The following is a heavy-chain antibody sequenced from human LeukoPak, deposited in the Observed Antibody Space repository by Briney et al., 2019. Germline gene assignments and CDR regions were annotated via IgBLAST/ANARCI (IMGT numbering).Heavy chain of an antibody. V-gene: IGHV4-39*01. Sequence: SETLSLTCTVSGGSISSSSYYWGWSRQPPGKGLEWIGSIYYSGSTYYNPSLKSRVTISVDTSKNQFSLKLSSVTAADTAVYYCARLARQPSWWLPGLGEDYWGQGTLVTVSS. D-gene: IGHD2-8*02. J-gene: IGHJ4*02. CDR3: ARLARQPSWWLPGLGEDY. CDR2: IYYSGST. CDR1: GGSISSSSYY.